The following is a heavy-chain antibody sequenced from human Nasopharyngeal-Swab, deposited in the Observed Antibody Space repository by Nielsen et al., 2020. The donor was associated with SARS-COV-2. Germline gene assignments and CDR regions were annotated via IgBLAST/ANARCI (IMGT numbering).Heavy chain of an antibody. V-gene: IGHV2-70*11. CDR1: DGSISSYYW. Sequence: TLSLTCIVSDGSISSYYWSWIRQPPGKALEWLARIDWDDDKYYSTSLKTRLTISKDTSKNQVVLTMTNMDPVDTATYYCARIQYGYSYGYYFDYWGQGTLVTVSS. CDR2: IDWDDDK. D-gene: IGHD5-18*01. J-gene: IGHJ4*02. CDR3: ARIQYGYSYGYYFDY.